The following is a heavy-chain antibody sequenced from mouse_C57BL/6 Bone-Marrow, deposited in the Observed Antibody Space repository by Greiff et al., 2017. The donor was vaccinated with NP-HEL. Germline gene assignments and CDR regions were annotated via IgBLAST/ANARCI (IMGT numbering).Heavy chain of an antibody. CDR2: IYPGSGST. CDR1: GYTFTSYW. CDR3: ARGGYYGSSLWYFDV. Sequence: QVQLQQPGAELVKPGASVKMSCKASGYTFTSYWITWVKQRPGQGLEWIGDIYPGSGSTNYNEKFKSKATLTVDTSSSTAYMQLSSLTSEDSAVYYCARGGYYGSSLWYFDVWGTGTTVTVSS. J-gene: IGHJ1*03. D-gene: IGHD1-1*01. V-gene: IGHV1-55*01.